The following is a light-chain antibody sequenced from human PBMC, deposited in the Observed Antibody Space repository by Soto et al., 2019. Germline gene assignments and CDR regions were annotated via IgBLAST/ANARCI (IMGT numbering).Light chain of an antibody. V-gene: IGKV1-5*03. CDR1: QSINSS. J-gene: IGKJ2*01. Sequence: DIQVTQYPSTLSASVGDRVTITCRASQSINSSSAWYQPKPGKAAKPLSYQAFSLESGVPSRFSGSGSGTEFTLTISSLQPDDFATYYCNQDNSFFAQVTKFDIK. CDR3: NQDNSF. CDR2: QAF.